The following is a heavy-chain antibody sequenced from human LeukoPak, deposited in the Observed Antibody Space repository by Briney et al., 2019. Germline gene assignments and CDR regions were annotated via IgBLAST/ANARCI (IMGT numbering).Heavy chain of an antibody. Sequence: GGSLRLSCAASGFTFSSYAMHWVRQAPGKGLEWVAVISYDGSNKYYADSVKGRFTISRDNSKNTLYLQMNSLRAEDTAAYYCAKGYYFDILSGYSSLDSWGQGTLVTVSS. D-gene: IGHD3-9*01. CDR3: AKGYYFDILSGYSSLDS. J-gene: IGHJ4*02. CDR2: ISYDGSNK. CDR1: GFTFSSYA. V-gene: IGHV3-30*04.